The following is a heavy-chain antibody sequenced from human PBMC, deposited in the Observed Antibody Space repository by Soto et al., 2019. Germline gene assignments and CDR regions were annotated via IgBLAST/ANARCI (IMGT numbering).Heavy chain of an antibody. CDR2: INHSGST. CDR1: GGSFSGYY. V-gene: IGHV4-34*01. J-gene: IGHJ4*02. D-gene: IGHD3-22*01. CDR3: ATTLAPYYYDSRRKRGTFDY. Sequence: QVQLQQWGAGLLKPSETLSLTCAVYGGSFSGYYWSWIRQPPGKGLEWIGEINHSGSTNYNPSLKSRVTISVDTSKNQFSLKLSSVTAADTAVYYCATTLAPYYYDSRRKRGTFDYWGQGTLVTVSS.